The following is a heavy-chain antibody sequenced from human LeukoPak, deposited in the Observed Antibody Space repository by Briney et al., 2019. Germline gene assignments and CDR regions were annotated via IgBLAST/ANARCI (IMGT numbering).Heavy chain of an antibody. CDR2: IKQDGSEK. Sequence: GGSLRLSCAASGFTFSSYWMNWVRQAPGKGLEWVANIKQDGSEKYYVDSVKGRFTISRDNAKNSLYLQMNSLRAEDTAVYYCARDQGDFWSCYGRDYWGQGTLVTVSS. CDR3: ARDQGDFWSCYGRDY. CDR1: GFTFSSYW. J-gene: IGHJ4*02. V-gene: IGHV3-7*01. D-gene: IGHD3-3*01.